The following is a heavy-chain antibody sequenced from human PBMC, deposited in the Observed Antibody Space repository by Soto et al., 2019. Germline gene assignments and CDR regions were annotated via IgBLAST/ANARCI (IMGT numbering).Heavy chain of an antibody. CDR2: IYPGDSDT. CDR3: ARKDTAMVGPNY. V-gene: IGHV5-51*01. J-gene: IGHJ4*02. D-gene: IGHD5-18*01. Sequence: GESLKISCKGSGYSFTSYWIGWVRQMPGKVLDWMGIIYPGDSDTRXXPSFQGQXXISADKSISTXYLQWXSLKASDNAMYYCARKDTAMVGPNYWGQGTLVTVSS. CDR1: GYSFTSYW.